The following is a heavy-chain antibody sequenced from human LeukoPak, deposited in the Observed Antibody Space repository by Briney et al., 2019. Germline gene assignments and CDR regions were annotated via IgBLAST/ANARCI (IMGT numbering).Heavy chain of an antibody. V-gene: IGHV1-8*01. CDR1: GYTFTSYD. J-gene: IGHJ4*02. CDR2: MNPNSGNT. D-gene: IGHD3-10*01. CDR3: ARRSRSYGSGKIGGY. Sequence: ASVKVSRKASGYTFTSYDLNWVRPATGQGLEWMGWMNPNSGNTGYAQKFQGRVNITRNTLISTAYMELSSVRSEDTAVYYCARRSRSYGSGKIGGYWGQGTLVTVSS.